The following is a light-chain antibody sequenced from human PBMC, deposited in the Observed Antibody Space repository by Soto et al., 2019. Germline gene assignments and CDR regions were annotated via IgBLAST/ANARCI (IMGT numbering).Light chain of an antibody. Sequence: DIQMTQSPSTLSASVGDRVTITCRASQSISIWLAWYQQTPGKAPKLLIYDASSLESGVPSRFSGSGSGTEFSLTIGSLQPEDFAPYYCEQSYRPAPKTFGQGTRVE. CDR2: DAS. CDR3: EQSYRPAPKT. V-gene: IGKV1-5*01. J-gene: IGKJ5*01. CDR1: QSISIW.